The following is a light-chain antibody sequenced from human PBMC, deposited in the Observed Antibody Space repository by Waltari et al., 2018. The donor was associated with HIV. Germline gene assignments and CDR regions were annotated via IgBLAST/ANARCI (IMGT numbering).Light chain of an antibody. CDR2: LKRDGTH. CDR1: SGHTTYA. Sequence: QLVLTQSPSASASLRAPVKLTCTLSSGHTTYAIPWHQQPQEKGPRYWMNLKRDGTHSKGDGIPERFSGASAGAERYRTISSLQSEDEADYYCQTGGTGIQVFGGGTKLTVL. J-gene: IGLJ3*02. V-gene: IGLV4-69*02. CDR3: QTGGTGIQV.